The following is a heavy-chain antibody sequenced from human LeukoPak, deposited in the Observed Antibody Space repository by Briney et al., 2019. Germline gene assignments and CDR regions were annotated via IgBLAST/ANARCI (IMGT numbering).Heavy chain of an antibody. V-gene: IGHV1-18*01. J-gene: IGHJ4*02. CDR1: GYTFTSYG. Sequence: ASVKVSCKASGYTFTSYGISWVRQAPGQGLEWMGWISAYNGNTDYAQKLQGRVTMTKDTSTSTAYMELRSLRSDDTAVYYCASLGSSWYNFDYWGQGTLVTVSS. D-gene: IGHD6-13*01. CDR3: ASLGSSWYNFDY. CDR2: ISAYNGNT.